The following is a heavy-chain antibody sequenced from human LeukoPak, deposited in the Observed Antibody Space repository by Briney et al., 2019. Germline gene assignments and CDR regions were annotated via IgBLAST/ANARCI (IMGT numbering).Heavy chain of an antibody. Sequence: EPLETLSLTCTVSGGSITDNYWGWIRQPPGMGLEWIGYVYYPGATNYTPSLKSRVTISMDTSRNQFSLKLNSVTAADTAVYYCTRHVDPYGMDVWGQGTTVIVSS. CDR1: GGSITDNY. D-gene: IGHD5-12*01. CDR3: TRHVDPYGMDV. J-gene: IGHJ6*02. V-gene: IGHV4-59*08. CDR2: VYYPGAT.